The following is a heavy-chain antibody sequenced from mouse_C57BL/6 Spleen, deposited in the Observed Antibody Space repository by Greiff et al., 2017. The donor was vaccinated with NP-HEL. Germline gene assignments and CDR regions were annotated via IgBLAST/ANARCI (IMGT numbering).Heavy chain of an antibody. CDR3: ASESYDGYYVGY. CDR2: IYPGDGDT. V-gene: IGHV1-82*01. D-gene: IGHD2-3*01. Sequence: QVQLKQSGPELVKPGASVKISCKASGYAFSSSWMNWVKQRPGKGLEWIGRIYPGDGDTNYNGKFKGKATLTADKSSSTAYMQLSSLTSEDSAVYFCASESYDGYYVGYWGQGTTLTVSS. J-gene: IGHJ2*01. CDR1: GYAFSSSW.